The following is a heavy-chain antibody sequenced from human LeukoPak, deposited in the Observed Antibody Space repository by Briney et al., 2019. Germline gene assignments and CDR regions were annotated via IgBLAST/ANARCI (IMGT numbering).Heavy chain of an antibody. CDR3: ARERTPEYYFDY. J-gene: IGHJ4*02. V-gene: IGHV1-18*01. D-gene: IGHD1/OR15-1a*01. Sequence: ASVKVSCKASGYTFTSYGISWVRQAPGQGLEWMGWISAYNGNTNYAQKLQGRVTMTTDTSTSTAYMELRSLRPDDTAVYYCARERTPEYYFDYWGQGTLVTVSS. CDR1: GYTFTSYG. CDR2: ISAYNGNT.